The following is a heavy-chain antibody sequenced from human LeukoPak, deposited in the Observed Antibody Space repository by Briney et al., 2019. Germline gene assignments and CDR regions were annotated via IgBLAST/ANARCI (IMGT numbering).Heavy chain of an antibody. CDR3: ARGKQLWLNY. D-gene: IGHD5-18*01. CDR2: FDPEDGET. CDR1: GYTLTELS. Sequence: ASVKVSCKVSGYTLTELSMHWVRQAPGKGLEWMGGFDPEDGETIYAQKFQGRVTITTDESTSTAYMELSSLRSEDTAVYYCARGKQLWLNYWGQGTLVTVSS. V-gene: IGHV1-24*01. J-gene: IGHJ4*02.